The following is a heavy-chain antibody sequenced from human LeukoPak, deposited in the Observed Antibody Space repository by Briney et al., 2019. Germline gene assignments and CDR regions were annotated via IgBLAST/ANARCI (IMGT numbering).Heavy chain of an antibody. CDR2: INHSGST. V-gene: IGHV4-34*01. J-gene: IGHJ2*01. CDR1: GGSFSGYY. CDR3: ARGWGIVVVPAARGSGYFDL. D-gene: IGHD2-2*01. Sequence: PSETLSLTCAVYGGSFSGYYWSWIRQPPGKGLEWIGEINHSGSTNYNPSLKSRVTISVDTSKNQFSLKLSSVTAADTAVYYCARGWGIVVVPAARGSGYFDLWGRGTLVTVSS.